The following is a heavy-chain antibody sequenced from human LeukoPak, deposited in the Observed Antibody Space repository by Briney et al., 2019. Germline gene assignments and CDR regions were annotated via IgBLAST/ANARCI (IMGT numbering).Heavy chain of an antibody. Sequence: SETLSLTCAVYGGSFSGYYWSWIRQPPGKGLEWIGEINHSGSTSYNPSLKSRVTISVDTSKNQFSLKLSFVTAADTAVYYCARGDYCSSTSCYAQVGWFDPWGQGTLVTVSS. V-gene: IGHV4-34*01. CDR2: INHSGST. CDR1: GGSFSGYY. CDR3: ARGDYCSSTSCYAQVGWFDP. J-gene: IGHJ5*02. D-gene: IGHD2-2*01.